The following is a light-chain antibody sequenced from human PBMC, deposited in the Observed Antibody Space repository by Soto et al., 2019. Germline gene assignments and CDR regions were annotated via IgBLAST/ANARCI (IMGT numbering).Light chain of an antibody. V-gene: IGLV2-14*03. CDR2: DVT. CDR1: SSDVGGYNY. Sequence: QSAVTQPASVSGSPGRSITISCTGTSSDVGGYNYVSWYQHHPGKAPKLIIYDVTNRPSGVSNPFSGSKSGNTASLTISGLQPEDEADYYCSSYTTSNTRQIVFGTGTKLTVL. CDR3: SSYTTSNTRQIV. J-gene: IGLJ1*01.